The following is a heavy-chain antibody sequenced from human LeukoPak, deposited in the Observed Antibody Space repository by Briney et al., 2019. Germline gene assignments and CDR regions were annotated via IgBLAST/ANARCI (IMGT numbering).Heavy chain of an antibody. CDR3: ARDYNYGSGNFDY. CDR1: GCTFSSYS. CDR2: ISSSSSYI. Sequence: PGGSLRLTCAASGCTFSSYSMNWVRQAPGTGLEWVSSISSSSSYIYYADSVKGRFTISRDNAKNSLYLQMNSLRAEATAVYYCARDYNYGSGNFDYWGQGTLVTVSS. J-gene: IGHJ4*02. D-gene: IGHD3-10*01. V-gene: IGHV3-21*01.